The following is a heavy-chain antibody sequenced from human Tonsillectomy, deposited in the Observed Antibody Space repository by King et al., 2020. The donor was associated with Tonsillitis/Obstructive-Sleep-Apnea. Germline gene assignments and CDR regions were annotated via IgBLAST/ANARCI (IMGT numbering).Heavy chain of an antibody. Sequence: EVQLVQSGAEVKKPGESLRLSCKGSGYSFTSYWINWVRQVPGKGLEWRWRIDPSDSYTNYSASFQGHVTISADNSISTAYLQWSSLKAPDTAMYYCAGGSGYYYGAEYFQHWGQGTLITVSS. CDR3: AGGSGYYYGAEYFQH. V-gene: IGHV5-10-1*01. J-gene: IGHJ1*01. D-gene: IGHD3-22*01. CDR1: GYSFTSYW. CDR2: IDPSDSYT.